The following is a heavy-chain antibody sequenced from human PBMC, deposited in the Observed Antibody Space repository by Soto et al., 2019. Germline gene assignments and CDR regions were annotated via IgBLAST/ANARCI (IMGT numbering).Heavy chain of an antibody. Sequence: PGGSLRLSCAAAGFTFSSYAMSWVRQAPGKGLEWVSVISGSGGSTFYADSVKGRFTISRDNSKKTLHLQMNSLRAEDTAVYYCAKAGIVVVPAAIVGGDWFDPWGQGTLVTVSS. J-gene: IGHJ5*02. CDR2: ISGSGGST. CDR1: GFTFSSYA. CDR3: AKAGIVVVPAAIVGGDWFDP. D-gene: IGHD2-2*01. V-gene: IGHV3-23*01.